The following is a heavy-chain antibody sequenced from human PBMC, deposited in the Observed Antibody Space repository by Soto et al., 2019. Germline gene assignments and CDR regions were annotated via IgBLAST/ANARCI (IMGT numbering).Heavy chain of an antibody. D-gene: IGHD3-22*01. J-gene: IGHJ4*02. CDR2: INPNSGGT. CDR1: GDTFTGYY. V-gene: IGHV1-2*04. Sequence: ASVKVSCKASGDTFTGYYMHWVRQAPGQGLEWMGWINPNSGGTNYAQKFQGWVTMTRDTSISTAYMELSRLRSDDTAVYYCARGSSVADYYDSSGDFDYWGQGTLVTVSS. CDR3: ARGSSVADYYDSSGDFDY.